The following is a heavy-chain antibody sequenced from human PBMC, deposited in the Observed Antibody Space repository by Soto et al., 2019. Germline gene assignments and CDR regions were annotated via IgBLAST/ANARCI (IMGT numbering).Heavy chain of an antibody. CDR3: ARMRSLGEISPYLDY. J-gene: IGHJ4*02. V-gene: IGHV4-59*01. Sequence: QVQLQESGPGLVKPSETLSLTCSISGGSISDYQWNWIRQPPGKGLEWIGYIYYSGRTNYNPSLKSRLTKSLDPSTRQFSLRLRSVTAADTAVYYCARMRSLGEISPYLDYWGQGALVTISS. D-gene: IGHD3-16*01. CDR1: GGSISDYQ. CDR2: IYYSGRT.